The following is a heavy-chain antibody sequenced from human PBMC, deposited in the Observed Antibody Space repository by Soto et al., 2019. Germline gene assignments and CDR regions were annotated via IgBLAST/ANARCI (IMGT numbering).Heavy chain of an antibody. D-gene: IGHD6-19*01. Sequence: DSVKGRFTISRDNSKNTLYLQMNSLRTEDTAVYYCAKGGDSEYSSASDYWGQGTLVTVSS. J-gene: IGHJ4*02. CDR3: AKGGDSEYSSASDY. V-gene: IGHV3-30*02.